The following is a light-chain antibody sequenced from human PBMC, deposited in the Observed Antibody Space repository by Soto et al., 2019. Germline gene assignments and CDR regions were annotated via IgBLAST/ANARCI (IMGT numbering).Light chain of an antibody. Sequence: QSVLTQPPSASGTPGQRVTISCSGSSSNIGSNTVNWYQQLPGTAPKLLIYSNNQRPSGVPDRFSGSKSGTSASLAISGLQAEDEADYYCAAWDDSLNGLVVFGGVPQLTVL. V-gene: IGLV1-44*01. CDR2: SNN. J-gene: IGLJ2*01. CDR1: SSNIGSNT. CDR3: AAWDDSLNGLVV.